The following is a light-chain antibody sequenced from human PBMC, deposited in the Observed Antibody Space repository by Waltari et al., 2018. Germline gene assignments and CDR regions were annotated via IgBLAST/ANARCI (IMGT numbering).Light chain of an antibody. CDR2: GAS. J-gene: IGKJ4*01. CDR1: QSVSSSY. Sequence: EIVLPQSPGTLSLSPGERATLSCRASQSVSSSYLAWYQQKPGQAPRLLIYGASSRATGIPDRFSGSGSGPDFTLTISRLEPEDFAVYYCQQYGSSLLLTFGGGTKVEIK. V-gene: IGKV3-20*01. CDR3: QQYGSSLLLT.